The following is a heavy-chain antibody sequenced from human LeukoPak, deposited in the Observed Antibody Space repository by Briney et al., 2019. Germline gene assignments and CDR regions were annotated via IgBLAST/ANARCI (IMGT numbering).Heavy chain of an antibody. D-gene: IGHD1-26*01. CDR2: IYYSGST. CDR3: ARDRVVGATPDI. CDR1: GGSISSGDYY. J-gene: IGHJ3*02. Sequence: SETLSLTCTVSGGSISSGDYYWSWIRQPPGKGLEWIGYIYYSGSTNYNPSLKSRVTISVDTSKNRFSLKLSSVTAADTAVYYCARDRVVGATPDIWGQGTMVTVSS. V-gene: IGHV4-61*08.